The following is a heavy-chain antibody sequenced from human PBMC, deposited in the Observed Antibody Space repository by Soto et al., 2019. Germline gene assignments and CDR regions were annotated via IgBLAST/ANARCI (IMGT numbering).Heavy chain of an antibody. Sequence: QVQLVQSGAEVKKPGSSVKVACKASGGAFSSYTISWVRQAPGQGHEWMGRIIPILGIANYAQKFQGRVTITADKSTSTAYMELSSLRSEDTAVYYCASQYYYGSGQFELDYWGQGTLVTVSS. CDR3: ASQYYYGSGQFELDY. D-gene: IGHD3-10*01. J-gene: IGHJ4*02. CDR1: GGAFSSYT. CDR2: IIPILGIA. V-gene: IGHV1-69*02.